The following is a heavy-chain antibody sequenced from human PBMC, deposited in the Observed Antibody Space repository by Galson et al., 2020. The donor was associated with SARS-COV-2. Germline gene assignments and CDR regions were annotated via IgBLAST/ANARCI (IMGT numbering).Heavy chain of an antibody. Sequence: NSGGSLRLSCAASGFTFSDYYMSWIRQAPGKGLEWVSYISSSGSTIYYADSVKGRFTISRDNAKNSLYLQMNSLRAEDTAVYYCARDLIGIAAAGDAHNYYYGMDVWGQGTTVTVSS. D-gene: IGHD6-13*01. J-gene: IGHJ6*02. CDR2: ISSSGSTI. V-gene: IGHV3-11*01. CDR1: GFTFSDYY. CDR3: ARDLIGIAAAGDAHNYYYGMDV.